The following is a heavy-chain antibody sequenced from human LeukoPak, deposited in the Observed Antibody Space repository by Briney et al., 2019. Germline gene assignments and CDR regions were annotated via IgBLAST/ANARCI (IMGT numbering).Heavy chain of an antibody. V-gene: IGHV1-18*01. Sequence: ASVKVSCKASGYTFTSYGISWVRQAPGQGLEWMGWISAYNGNTNYAQKLQGRVTMTTDTSTSTAYMELRSLRSDDTAVYYCARDWPSGSPGDHWVDPWGQGTLVTVSS. CDR3: ARDWPSGSPGDHWVDP. CDR2: ISAYNGNT. D-gene: IGHD3-10*01. J-gene: IGHJ5*02. CDR1: GYTFTSYG.